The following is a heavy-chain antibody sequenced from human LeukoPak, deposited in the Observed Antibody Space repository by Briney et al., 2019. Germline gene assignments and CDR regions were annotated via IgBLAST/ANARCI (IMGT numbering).Heavy chain of an antibody. CDR3: TRESPKYVFDS. D-gene: IGHD2-8*01. J-gene: IGHJ4*02. V-gene: IGHV3-49*04. CDR1: GFTFDHYS. Sequence: GGSLRLSCAASGFTFDHYSMNWVRQAPGKWLEWVGFIRGNVYGGATEYAASVKGRFTVSTDASKTIGYLQMTSLKTEDTAIYYCTRESPKYVFDSWGQGTLVTVSS. CDR2: IRGNVYGGAT.